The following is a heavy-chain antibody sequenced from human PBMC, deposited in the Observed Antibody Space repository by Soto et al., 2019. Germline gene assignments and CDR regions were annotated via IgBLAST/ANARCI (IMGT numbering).Heavy chain of an antibody. Sequence: GXLRLSCATSGFXFRTYALNWVRHAPGNGLEWVSAISSSGNSTYYAESVRGRFTISRDNSINTLYLHMRSMITEDTAVYYCAHPRGYGVFDAVDIWGQGTMVTVSS. J-gene: IGHJ3*02. CDR1: GFXFRTYA. CDR2: ISSSGNST. D-gene: IGHD4-17*01. CDR3: AHPRGYGVFDAVDI. V-gene: IGHV3-23*01.